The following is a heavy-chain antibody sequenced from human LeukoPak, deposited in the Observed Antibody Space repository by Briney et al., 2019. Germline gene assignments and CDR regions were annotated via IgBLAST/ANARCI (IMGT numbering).Heavy chain of an antibody. V-gene: IGHV5-51*01. CDR2: IFAGGSDT. CDR3: ARRSRYCTTASCYTVFDY. Sequence: GESLQISCEASGYTFINYWIGWRRQVTGKGLEWMGIIFAGGSDTRYSPSFQGQVTISADKSIRTAYLQWSSLKASDTAIYYCARRSRYCTTASCYTVFDYWGQGTLVTVSS. J-gene: IGHJ4*02. CDR1: GYTFINYW. D-gene: IGHD2-2*02.